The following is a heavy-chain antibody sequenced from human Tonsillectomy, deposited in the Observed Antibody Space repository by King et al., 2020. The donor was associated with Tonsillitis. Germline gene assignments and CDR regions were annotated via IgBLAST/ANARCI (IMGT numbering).Heavy chain of an antibody. CDR2: ISYDGSNK. CDR1: GFTFSSYG. Sequence: VQLVESGGGVVQPGRSLRLSCAASGFTFSSYGMHWVRQAPGKGLEWVTVISYDGSNKYYADSVKGRFTISRDNSKNTLYLQMNSLRAEDTALYYCAKDAITKVRVGDWYLDLWGRGTLVTVSS. V-gene: IGHV3-30*18. CDR3: AKDAITKVRVGDWYLDL. J-gene: IGHJ2*01. D-gene: IGHD3-10*01.